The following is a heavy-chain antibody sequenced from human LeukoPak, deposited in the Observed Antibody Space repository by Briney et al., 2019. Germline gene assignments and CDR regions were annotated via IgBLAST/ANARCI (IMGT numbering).Heavy chain of an antibody. CDR3: ATRKLGNDY. D-gene: IGHD7-27*01. J-gene: IGHJ4*02. Sequence: SETLSLTCTVSGGSVSNYYWSWIRQSPGKGLEWIGYIYYTETSYNPSLKIRVTISADTSKNQFSLKLYSVTAADTAVYYCATRKLGNDYWGQGTLVTVSS. CDR1: GGSVSNYY. CDR2: IYYTET. V-gene: IGHV4-59*02.